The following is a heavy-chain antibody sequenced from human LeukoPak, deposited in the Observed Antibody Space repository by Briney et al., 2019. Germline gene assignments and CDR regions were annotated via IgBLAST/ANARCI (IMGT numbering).Heavy chain of an antibody. CDR1: GYTFTGYY. CDR2: INPNSGGT. V-gene: IGHV1-2*04. CDR3: AWKGVGVVIPTEYYYYYGMDV. D-gene: IGHD3-3*01. J-gene: IGHJ6*02. Sequence: ASVKVSCKASGYTFTGYYMHWVRQAPEQGLEWMGWINPNSGGTNYAQKFQGWVTMTRDTSISTAYMELSRLRSDDTAVYYCAWKGVGVVIPTEYYYYYGMDVWGQGTTVTVSS.